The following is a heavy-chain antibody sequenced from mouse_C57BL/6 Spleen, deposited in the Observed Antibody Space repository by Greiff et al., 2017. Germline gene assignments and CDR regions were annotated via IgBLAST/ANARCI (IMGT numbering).Heavy chain of an antibody. V-gene: IGHV1-69*01. CDR3: ARSGYYGSCYNY. J-gene: IGHJ2*01. CDR2: IDPSDSYT. Sequence: QVQLQQPGAELVMPGASVKLSCKASGYTFTSYWMHWVKQRPGQGLEWIGEIDPSDSYTNYNQKFKGKSTLTVDKSSSTAYMQLSSLTSEDSAVYYCARSGYYGSCYNYWGQGTTLTVSS. D-gene: IGHD1-1*01. CDR1: GYTFTSYW.